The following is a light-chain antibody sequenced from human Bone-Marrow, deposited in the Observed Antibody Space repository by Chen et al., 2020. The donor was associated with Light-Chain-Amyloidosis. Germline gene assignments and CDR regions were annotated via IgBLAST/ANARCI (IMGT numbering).Light chain of an antibody. V-gene: IGLV1-44*01. CDR2: SDI. CDR1: SSNIGSNA. J-gene: IGLJ3*02. Sequence: QSVLTQPPSASGTPGPRVTISCSGSSSNIGSNAISWYQHLPGTAPQLLIYSDIQRPSGVPDRFSGSKSGTSASLAISGLQSEDEANYYCATWDDSLNSPVFGGGTKLTVL. CDR3: ATWDDSLNSPV.